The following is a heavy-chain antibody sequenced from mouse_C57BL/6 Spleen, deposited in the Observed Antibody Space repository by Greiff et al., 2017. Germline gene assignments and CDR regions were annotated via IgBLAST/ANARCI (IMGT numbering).Heavy chain of an antibody. CDR2: ISNGGGST. D-gene: IGHD2-4*01. Sequence: EVQLVESGGGLVQPGGSLKLSCAASGFTFSDYYMYWVRQTPEKRLEWVAYISNGGGSTYYPDTVKGRFTISRDNAKNTLYLQMSRLKSEDTAMYYCARQGYDYGYYAMDYWGQGTSVTVSS. V-gene: IGHV5-12*01. CDR3: ARQGYDYGYYAMDY. CDR1: GFTFSDYY. J-gene: IGHJ4*01.